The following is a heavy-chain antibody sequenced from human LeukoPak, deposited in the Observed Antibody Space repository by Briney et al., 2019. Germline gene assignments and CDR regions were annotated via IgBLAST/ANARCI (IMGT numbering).Heavy chain of an antibody. Sequence: PSETLSLTCAVYGESFSGYYWSWIRQSPGKGLGWIGEINHSGSTNYNPSLKSRVFRAVATSKNQFSLKLRSVTAADTAVYYCARGDPSRHCSGGSCYSVELWFDYWGQGTLVTVSS. V-gene: IGHV4-34*01. CDR1: GESFSGYY. CDR3: ARGDPSRHCSGGSCYSVELWFDY. D-gene: IGHD2-15*01. CDR2: INHSGST. J-gene: IGHJ4*02.